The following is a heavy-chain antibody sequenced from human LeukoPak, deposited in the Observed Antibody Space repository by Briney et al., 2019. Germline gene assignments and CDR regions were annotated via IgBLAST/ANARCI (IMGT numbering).Heavy chain of an antibody. D-gene: IGHD5-18*01. CDR1: GGSISSYY. V-gene: IGHV4-4*07. Sequence: PSETLSLTCTVSGGSISSYYWSWIRQPAGKGLEWIGRIYSSGSTNYKPSLKSRVTISVDTSKNQFSLKVTSVTAADTALYYCARERIERYTYASSDFDYWGRGTLVTVSS. CDR2: IYSSGST. CDR3: ARERIERYTYASSDFDY. J-gene: IGHJ4*02.